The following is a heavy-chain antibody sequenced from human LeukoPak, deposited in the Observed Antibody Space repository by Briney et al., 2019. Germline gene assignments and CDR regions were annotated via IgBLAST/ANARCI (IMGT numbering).Heavy chain of an antibody. CDR2: ISGSGGST. CDR1: GFTFSSYA. Sequence: GGSLRLSCAASGFTFSSYAISWVRQAPGKGLEWVSAISGSGGSTYYADSVKGRFTISRDNSKNTLYLQMNSLRAEDTAVYYYAKLRSLWFGELIPDYWGQGTLVTVSS. CDR3: AKLRSLWFGELIPDY. J-gene: IGHJ4*02. V-gene: IGHV3-23*01. D-gene: IGHD3-10*01.